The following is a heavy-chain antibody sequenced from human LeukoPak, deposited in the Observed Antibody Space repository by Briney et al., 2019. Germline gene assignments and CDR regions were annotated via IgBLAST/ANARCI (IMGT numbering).Heavy chain of an antibody. CDR1: GGSISSGGYY. J-gene: IGHJ3*02. V-gene: IGHV4-31*03. Sequence: SETLSLTCTVSGGSISSGGYYWSWIRQHPGKGLEWIGYIYYSGSTYYNPSLKSRVTISVDTSKNQFSLKLSSVTAADTAVYYCARYQRRITMVRGGANAFDIWGQGTMVTVSS. D-gene: IGHD3-10*01. CDR2: IYYSGST. CDR3: ARYQRRITMVRGGANAFDI.